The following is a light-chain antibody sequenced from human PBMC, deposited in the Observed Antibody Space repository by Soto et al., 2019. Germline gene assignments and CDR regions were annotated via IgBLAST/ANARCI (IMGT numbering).Light chain of an antibody. Sequence: EIVMPQSPATLSVSPGERSTLSCRASQSVSSNLAWYQQKPGQAPSLLIYGASTRATGTPARFSGSGSGTEFTLNISSLQSEDFAVYYCQQYIRWPLTFGGGTRWIS. CDR1: QSVSSN. CDR2: GAS. J-gene: IGKJ4*02. CDR3: QQYIRWPLT. V-gene: IGKV3-15*01.